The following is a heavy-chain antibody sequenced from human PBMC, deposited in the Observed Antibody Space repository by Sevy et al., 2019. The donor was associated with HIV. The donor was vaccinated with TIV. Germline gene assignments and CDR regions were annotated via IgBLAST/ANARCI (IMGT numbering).Heavy chain of an antibody. V-gene: IGHV1-18*01. J-gene: IGHJ6*02. CDR2: ISAYNGNT. D-gene: IGHD4-17*01. CDR1: GYTFTSYG. Sequence: ASVKVSCKASGYTFTSYGISWVRQAPGQGLEWMGWISAYNGNTNYAQKLQGRVTMTTDTSTSTAYMELRSLRSDDTAVYYCARGVNGDYILYYYYGMDVWGQRTTVTVSS. CDR3: ARGVNGDYILYYYYGMDV.